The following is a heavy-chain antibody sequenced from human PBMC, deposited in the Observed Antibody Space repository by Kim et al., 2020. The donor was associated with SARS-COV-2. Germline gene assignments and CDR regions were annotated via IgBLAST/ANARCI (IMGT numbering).Heavy chain of an antibody. D-gene: IGHD3-10*01. Sequence: SETLSLTCTVSGGSISSGGYYWSWIRQHPGKGLEWIGYIYYSGSTYYNPSLKSRVTISVDTSKNQFSLKLSSVTAADTAVYYCACLRRVTIWFDPWGQGTLVTVSS. V-gene: IGHV4-31*03. CDR3: ACLRRVTIWFDP. CDR2: IYYSGST. J-gene: IGHJ5*02. CDR1: GGSISSGGYY.